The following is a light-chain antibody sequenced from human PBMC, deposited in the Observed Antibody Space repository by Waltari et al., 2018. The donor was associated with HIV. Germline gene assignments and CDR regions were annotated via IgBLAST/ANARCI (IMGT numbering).Light chain of an antibody. CDR1: RNINNY. CDR2: AAS. V-gene: IGKV1-39*01. Sequence: DIQMTHSPPSLSASVGDRVTITCRASRNINNYLNWYQHKPGKVPRILIYAASSLESEAPSRFSGSGFGTDFTLTISGLQHDDFATYYCLQTYSAPLSFGPGTRVDFK. CDR3: LQTYSAPLS. J-gene: IGKJ3*01.